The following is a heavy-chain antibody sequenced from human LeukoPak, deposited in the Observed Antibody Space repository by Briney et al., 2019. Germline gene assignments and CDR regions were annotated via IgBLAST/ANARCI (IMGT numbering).Heavy chain of an antibody. CDR1: GYTFTSYG. J-gene: IGHJ4*02. D-gene: IGHD5-12*01. Sequence: ASVKVSCKASGYTFTSYGISWVRQAPGQGLEWMGWVSGYNGHTNYAQNLQGRVTMTTDTSTSTAYMELRSLRSDDTAVYYCARDDRYSGYDYDYWGQGTLVTVSS. CDR3: ARDDRYSGYDYDY. V-gene: IGHV1-18*01. CDR2: VSGYNGHT.